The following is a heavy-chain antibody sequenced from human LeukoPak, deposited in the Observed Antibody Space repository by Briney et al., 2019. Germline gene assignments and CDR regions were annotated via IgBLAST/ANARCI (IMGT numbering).Heavy chain of an antibody. J-gene: IGHJ4*02. CDR2: ISGSGGST. D-gene: IGHD3-22*01. Sequence: GGSLRLSCAASGFTFSSYAMSWVRQAPGKGLEWVSAISGSGGSTYYADSVKGRFTISRDNSKNTLYLQMNSLRAEDTAVYYCAKNPDSSGYYYIYFDYWGQGTLVTVSS. CDR3: AKNPDSSGYYYIYFDY. CDR1: GFTFSSYA. V-gene: IGHV3-23*01.